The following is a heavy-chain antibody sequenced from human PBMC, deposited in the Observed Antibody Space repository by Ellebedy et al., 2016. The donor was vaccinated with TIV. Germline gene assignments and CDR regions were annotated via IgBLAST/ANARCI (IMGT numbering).Heavy chain of an antibody. J-gene: IGHJ5*02. V-gene: IGHV1-2*02. Sequence: AASVKVSCKASGYTFSGYYMHWVRQAPAQGLEWMGWINPNSGGTNYAQKFQGRVIMTRDTSISTAYMEMSRLRSDDTAVYYCARVVATTFWFDPWGQGTLVTVSS. D-gene: IGHD5-12*01. CDR3: ARVVATTFWFDP. CDR2: INPNSGGT. CDR1: GYTFSGYY.